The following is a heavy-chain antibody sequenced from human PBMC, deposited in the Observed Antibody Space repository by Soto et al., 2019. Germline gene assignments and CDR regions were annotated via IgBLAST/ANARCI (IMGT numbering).Heavy chain of an antibody. J-gene: IGHJ4*02. V-gene: IGHV3-66*01. CDR3: ERESIVGAHYTFDY. Sequence: LVEYGGGLVQPGESLSLSCAASGFTVSSNYMSWVRQAPGKGLEWVSIIYSVGSTYYADSVKGRFTISRDYSINTLYLQIIRLRAEDTAVYYCERESIVGAHYTFDYCGQGTLLPVYS. D-gene: IGHD1-26*01. CDR1: GFTVSSNY. CDR2: IYSVGST.